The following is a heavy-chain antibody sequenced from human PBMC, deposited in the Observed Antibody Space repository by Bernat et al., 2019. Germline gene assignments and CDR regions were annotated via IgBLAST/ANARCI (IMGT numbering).Heavy chain of an antibody. V-gene: IGHV3-7*03. Sequence: EEQLVESGGGLVQPGGSLRLSCTASGFTFSNYWMSWVRQAPGKGLEWVANIKQDGSEKYFVDSVKGRFTISRDNAKNSVSLQMNSLRAEDTAVYYCAREVSLLHYPLYGSATYSNVGAFDIWGQGTVVIVSS. D-gene: IGHD3-10*01. CDR1: GFTFSNYW. J-gene: IGHJ3*02. CDR2: IKQDGSEK. CDR3: AREVSLLHYPLYGSATYSNVGAFDI.